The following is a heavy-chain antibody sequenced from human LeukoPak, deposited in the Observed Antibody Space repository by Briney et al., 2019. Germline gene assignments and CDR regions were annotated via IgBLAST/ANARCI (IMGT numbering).Heavy chain of an antibody. CDR2: IHYSGST. CDR1: GGSISSSSYY. D-gene: IGHD5-18*01. Sequence: SETLSLTCTVSGGSISSSSYYWGWIRQHPGKGLEWIGYIHYSGSTYYNPSLKSRVTISVDTSKNQFSLKLSSVTAADTAVYYCASWPVDTAMVANYWGQGTLVTVSS. CDR3: ASWPVDTAMVANY. V-gene: IGHV4-31*03. J-gene: IGHJ4*02.